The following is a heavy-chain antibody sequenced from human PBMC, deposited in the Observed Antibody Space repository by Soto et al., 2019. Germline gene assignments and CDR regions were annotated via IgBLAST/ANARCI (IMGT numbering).Heavy chain of an antibody. CDR3: ARSSIAAAGIHWFDP. CDR1: GGSISSSSYY. D-gene: IGHD6-13*01. V-gene: IGHV4-39*01. CDR2: IYYGGST. Sequence: SETLSLTCTVSGGSISSSSYYWGWIRQPPGKGLEWIGSIYYGGSTYYNPSLKSRVTISVDTSKNQFSLKLSSVTAADTAVYYCARSSIAAAGIHWFDPWGQGTLVTVSS. J-gene: IGHJ5*02.